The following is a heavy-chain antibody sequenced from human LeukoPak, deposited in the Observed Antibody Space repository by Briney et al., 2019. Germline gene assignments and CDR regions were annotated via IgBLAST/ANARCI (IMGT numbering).Heavy chain of an antibody. CDR1: GGSISSSSYY. CDR2: IYYSGST. J-gene: IGHJ4*02. Sequence: SETLSLTCTVSGGSISSSSYYWGWIRQPPGKGLEWIGSIYYSGSTYYNPSLKSRVTISVDTSKNQFSLKLSSVTAADTAVYYCARAYSSSWYYFEYWGQGTLVTVSS. CDR3: ARAYSSSWYYFEY. D-gene: IGHD6-13*01. V-gene: IGHV4-39*01.